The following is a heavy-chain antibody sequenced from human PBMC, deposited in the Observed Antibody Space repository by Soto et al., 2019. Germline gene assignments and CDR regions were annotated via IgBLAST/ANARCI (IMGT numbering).Heavy chain of an antibody. V-gene: IGHV4-34*01. CDR3: ARREWLVRLKFDY. CDR2: INHSGST. CDR1: GGSFSGYY. J-gene: IGHJ4*02. D-gene: IGHD6-19*01. Sequence: SETLSLTCAVYGGSFSGYYWSWIRQPPGKGLEWIGEINHSGSTNYNPSLKSRVTISVDTSKNQFSLKLSSVTAADTAVYYCARREWLVRLKFDYWGQGTLVTVSS.